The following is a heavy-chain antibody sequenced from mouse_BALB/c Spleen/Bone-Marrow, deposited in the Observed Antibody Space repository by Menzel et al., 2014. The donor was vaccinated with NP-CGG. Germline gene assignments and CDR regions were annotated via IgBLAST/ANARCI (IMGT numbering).Heavy chain of an antibody. Sequence: EVKVVESGGGSVKLGGSLKLSCAASGFTFXNYYMSWVRQTPEKRLELVAAINRSGGSTYYPDTVKGRFTISRDDAKNTLYLQMSSLKSEDTALYYCARHGSSYAMDYWGQGTSVTVSS. CDR1: GFTFXNYY. CDR2: INRSGGST. D-gene: IGHD1-1*01. J-gene: IGHJ4*01. V-gene: IGHV5-6-2*01. CDR3: ARHGSSYAMDY.